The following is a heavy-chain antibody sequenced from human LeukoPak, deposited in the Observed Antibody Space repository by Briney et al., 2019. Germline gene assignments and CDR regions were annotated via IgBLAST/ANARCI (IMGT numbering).Heavy chain of an antibody. CDR3: ARDPPDGT. CDR2: IASDGSST. J-gene: IGHJ5*02. V-gene: IGHV3-74*01. Sequence: PGGSLRLSCAASGFTFSSYWMNWVRQAPGKGLVWVSRIASDGSSTTYADSVKGRFSISRDNAKNTLYLQMNSLRVEDTAVYYCARDPPDGTWGQGTLVTVSS. D-gene: IGHD5-24*01. CDR1: GFTFSSYW.